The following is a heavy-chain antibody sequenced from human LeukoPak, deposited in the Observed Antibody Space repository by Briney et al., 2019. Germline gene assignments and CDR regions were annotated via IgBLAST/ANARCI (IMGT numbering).Heavy chain of an antibody. V-gene: IGHV4-34*01. CDR1: GVSFSGYY. Sequence: SETPSLTCDVYGVSFSGYYWSWIRQPPGKGLEWIGEINHSGSTNYNPSLKSRVTLSLDTSKNQFSLNLTSVTAADTAVYYCAETGEISSIWGRGTMVTVSS. J-gene: IGHJ3*02. CDR3: AETGEISSI. CDR2: INHSGST. D-gene: IGHD1-14*01.